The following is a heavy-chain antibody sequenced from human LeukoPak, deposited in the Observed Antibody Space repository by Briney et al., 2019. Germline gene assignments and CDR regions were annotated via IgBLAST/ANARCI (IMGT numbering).Heavy chain of an antibody. D-gene: IGHD3-10*02. Sequence: PGGSLRRSCAASGFTCSSYEMNWVRQAPGKGLEWVSYISSSGSTIYYADSVKGRFTISRDNAKNSLYLQVNSLRAEDTAVYYCAELGITMIGGVWGKGTTVTISS. CDR1: GFTCSSYE. J-gene: IGHJ6*03. V-gene: IGHV3-48*03. CDR3: AELGITMIGGV. CDR2: ISSSGSTI.